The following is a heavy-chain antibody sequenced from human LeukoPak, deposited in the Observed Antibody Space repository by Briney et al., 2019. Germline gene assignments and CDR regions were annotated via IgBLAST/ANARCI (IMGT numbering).Heavy chain of an antibody. Sequence: PSETLSLTCTVSGGSINSYYWSWVRQPPGRGLEWIGCIYYTGNTSYNPSLKSRVTISVDTSKKQFSLKLTSVTAADTAVYYCARDGDGRRGYFDYWGQGTLVTVSS. CDR1: GGSINSYY. CDR3: ARDGDGRRGYFDY. J-gene: IGHJ4*02. V-gene: IGHV4-59*01. D-gene: IGHD2-15*01. CDR2: IYYTGNT.